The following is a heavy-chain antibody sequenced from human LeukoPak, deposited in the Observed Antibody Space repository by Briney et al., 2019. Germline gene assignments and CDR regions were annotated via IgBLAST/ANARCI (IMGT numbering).Heavy chain of an antibody. D-gene: IGHD3-10*01. J-gene: IGHJ5*02. V-gene: IGHV3-23*01. Sequence: GGSLRLSCAASGFTFSSYAMSWVRQAPGKGLEWVSAISGSGGSTYYADSVKGRFTISRDNSKNTLYLQMNSLRAEDTAVYYCAKVITMVRGVKPNWFDPWGQGTLVTVSS. CDR2: ISGSGGST. CDR3: AKVITMVRGVKPNWFDP. CDR1: GFTFSSYA.